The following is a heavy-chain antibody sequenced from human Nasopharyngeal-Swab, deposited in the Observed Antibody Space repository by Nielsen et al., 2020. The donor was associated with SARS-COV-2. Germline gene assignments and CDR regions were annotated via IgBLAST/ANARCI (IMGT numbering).Heavy chain of an antibody. J-gene: IGHJ4*02. CDR3: AAYGSGSYYTL. V-gene: IGHV3-9*01. CDR2: ISWHGGSI. CDR1: GVIFDDYA. D-gene: IGHD3-10*01. Sequence: SQKISCTASGVIFDDYAMHWVREAQGKDLEWVSGISWHGGSISYADSVKGRFTISRDNAKNSLYLQMTSLRGEDTALYYCAAYGSGSYYTLWGQGTLVTVSS.